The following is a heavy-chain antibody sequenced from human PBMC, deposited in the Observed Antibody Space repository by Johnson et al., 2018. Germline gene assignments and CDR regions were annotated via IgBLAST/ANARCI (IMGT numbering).Heavy chain of an antibody. CDR1: GASISSGRHF. Sequence: QVQLQESGPGLVKPSQTLSLTCSVSGASISSGRHFCSWIRQPAGKGLEWIGRIYSSGSTKYNPSLMSRVTISVDTSKNQFSLKLSSVTAAETALYYCATDKRGSYWGPFNIWGQGTMVTVSS. CDR3: ATDKRGSYWGPFNI. V-gene: IGHV4-61*02. D-gene: IGHD1-26*01. J-gene: IGHJ3*02. CDR2: IYSSGST.